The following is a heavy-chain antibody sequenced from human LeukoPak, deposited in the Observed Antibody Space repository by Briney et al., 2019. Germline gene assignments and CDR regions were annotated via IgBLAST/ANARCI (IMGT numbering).Heavy chain of an antibody. CDR2: ISWNSGSI. V-gene: IGHV3-9*01. CDR1: GFTFDDYA. CDR3: AKDSYYDSSGSFDY. J-gene: IGHJ4*02. Sequence: PGRSLRLSCAASGFTFDDYAMHWVRQAPGKGLERVSGISWNSGSIGYADSVKGRFTISRDNAKNSLYLQMNSLRAEDTALYYCAKDSYYDSSGSFDYWGQGTLVTVSS. D-gene: IGHD3-22*01.